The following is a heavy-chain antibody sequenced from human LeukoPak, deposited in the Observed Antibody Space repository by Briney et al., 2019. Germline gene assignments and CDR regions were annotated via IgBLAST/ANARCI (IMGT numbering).Heavy chain of an antibody. J-gene: IGHJ4*02. CDR3: ARVVKYYYGSSPYFDY. CDR2: INHSGST. Sequence: PSETLSLTCAVYGGSFSGYYWSWIRQPPGKGLEWIGEINHSGSTNYNPSLKSRVTISVDTSKNQFSLKLSSVTAADTAVYYCARVVKYYYGSSPYFDYWGQGTLVTVSS. CDR1: GGSFSGYY. V-gene: IGHV4-34*01. D-gene: IGHD3-10*01.